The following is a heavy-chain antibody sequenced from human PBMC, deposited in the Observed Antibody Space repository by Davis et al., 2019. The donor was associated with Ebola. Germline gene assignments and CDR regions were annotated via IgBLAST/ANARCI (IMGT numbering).Heavy chain of an antibody. CDR1: GFTFSSYW. D-gene: IGHD3-22*01. V-gene: IGHV3-30-3*01. CDR3: ARSRKYYYDSSGYPSN. J-gene: IGHJ4*02. Sequence: GGSLRLSCAASGFTFSSYWMSWVRQAPGKGLEWVAVISYDGSNKYYADSVKGRFTISRDNAKNSLYLQMNSLRAEDTAVYYCARSRKYYYDSSGYPSNWGQGTLVTVSS. CDR2: ISYDGSNK.